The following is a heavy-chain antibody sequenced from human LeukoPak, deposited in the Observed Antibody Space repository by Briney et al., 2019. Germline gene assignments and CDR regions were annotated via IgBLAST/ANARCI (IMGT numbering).Heavy chain of an antibody. D-gene: IGHD3-3*01. CDR2: IHYSGST. J-gene: IGHJ6*03. CDR3: ARRGSITSYMDV. CDR1: GGSISSYY. V-gene: IGHV4-59*08. Sequence: PSETLSLTCAVSGGSISSYYWSWIRQPPGKGLEWIGYIHYSGSTNYNPSLKSRVTISVDTSKNQFSLKLNSVTAADTAVYYCARRGSITSYMDVWGKGTTVTISS.